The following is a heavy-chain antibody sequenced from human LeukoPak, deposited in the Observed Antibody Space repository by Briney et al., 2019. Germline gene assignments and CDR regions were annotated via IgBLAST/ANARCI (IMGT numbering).Heavy chain of an antibody. D-gene: IGHD2-15*01. CDR2: IYPDDSDT. J-gene: IGHJ3*02. CDR1: GYSFATYW. V-gene: IGHV5-51*01. CDR3: ARHRIPKSHDAFDI. Sequence: GESLKISCKVSGYSFATYWIGWVRQMPGKGLEWMGIIYPDDSDTRYSPSFQGQVTISVDKSINTAYLQWSSLKASDTAMYYCARHRIPKSHDAFDIWGQGTMVTVSS.